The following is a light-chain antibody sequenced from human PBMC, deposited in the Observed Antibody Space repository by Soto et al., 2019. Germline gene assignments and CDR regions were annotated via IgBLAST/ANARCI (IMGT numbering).Light chain of an antibody. CDR1: SSNIGGNA. J-gene: IGLJ1*01. V-gene: IGLV1-44*01. CDR3: ATWDDSLNGYV. Sequence: QSVLTQPPSASGTPGQRVTISCSGSSSNIGGNAVNWYQQLPGTAPKLLIYSDNQRPSGVPDRFSGSKSGTSASLAISGLHSEDEADYYCATWDDSLNGYVFATGTKLTVL. CDR2: SDN.